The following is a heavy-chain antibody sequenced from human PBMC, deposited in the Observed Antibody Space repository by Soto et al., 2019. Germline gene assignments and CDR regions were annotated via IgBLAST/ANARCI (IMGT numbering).Heavy chain of an antibody. V-gene: IGHV3-23*04. CDR1: GFIFKDYA. D-gene: IGHD2-2*01. J-gene: IGHJ4*02. CDR2: ISSGGST. CDR3: AKSKGGTSTWPDD. Sequence: EVQLVESGGGLVQPGGSLRLSCEASGFIFKDYAMTWVRQAPGAGLEWVSTISSGGSTFYAESVRGRFTISRDNSKNTLYLQLNSLETDDTAVYFCAKSKGGTSTWPDDWGQGSLVTVSS.